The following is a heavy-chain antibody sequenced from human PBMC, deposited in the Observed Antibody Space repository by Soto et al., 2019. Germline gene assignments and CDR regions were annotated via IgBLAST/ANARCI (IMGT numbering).Heavy chain of an antibody. Sequence: QVPLVQSGAEVKKPGSSVKVSCKASGGTFGRYTLCWVRQAPGQELEWMGEITPFLGTANSAQKFQGRVTITADESTGTAYMELGSLRSEDTAVYYCARTHFYETGGVFDYFDYWGQGTLVTVSS. V-gene: IGHV1-69*01. CDR2: ITPFLGTA. CDR3: ARTHFYETGGVFDYFDY. D-gene: IGHD3-22*01. J-gene: IGHJ4*02. CDR1: GGTFGRYT.